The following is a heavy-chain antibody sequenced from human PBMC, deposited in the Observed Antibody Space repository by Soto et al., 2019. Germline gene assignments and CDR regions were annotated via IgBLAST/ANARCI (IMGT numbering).Heavy chain of an antibody. CDR1: GYTFTSYG. V-gene: IGHV1-18*01. J-gene: IGHJ5*02. CDR3: SRVLVIDESWWFDP. Sequence: QVQLVQSGAEGKKPVASVKVSCKASGYTFTSYGISWVRQAPGQGREWMGWISDYNGNTNYAQKLKGRATMTTDTSTSTAYMELRSLRSDDTAGYYCSRVLVIDESWWFDPWGQGTLVTVSS. CDR2: ISDYNGNT. D-gene: IGHD3-9*01.